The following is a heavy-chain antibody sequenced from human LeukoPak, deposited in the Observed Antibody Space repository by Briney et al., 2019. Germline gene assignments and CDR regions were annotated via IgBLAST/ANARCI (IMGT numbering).Heavy chain of an antibody. CDR1: GGSISSYY. CDR3: ASQFTYLRLFDY. J-gene: IGHJ4*02. CDR2: IYYGGST. D-gene: IGHD3-10*01. V-gene: IGHV4-59*08. Sequence: SETLSLTCTVSGGSISSYYWNWIRQPPGKGLEWIGYIYYGGSTNYNPSLKSRVTISVDTSKNQFSLKLSSVTAADTAVYYCASQFTYLRLFDYWGQGTLDTGSS.